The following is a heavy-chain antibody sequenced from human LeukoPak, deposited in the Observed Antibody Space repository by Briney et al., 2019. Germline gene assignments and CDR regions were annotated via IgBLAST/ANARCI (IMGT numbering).Heavy chain of an antibody. CDR3: ATVRESVGLSSHFDY. V-gene: IGHV1-24*01. CDR1: GYTLTELS. J-gene: IGHJ4*02. Sequence: ASVKVSCKVSGYTLTELSMHWVRQAPGKGLEWMGGFDPKDGETMYAQKFQGRVTMTEDTSTDTAYMELSSLRSEDTAVYYCATVRESVGLSSHFDYWGQGTLVTVSS. D-gene: IGHD3-16*02. CDR2: FDPKDGET.